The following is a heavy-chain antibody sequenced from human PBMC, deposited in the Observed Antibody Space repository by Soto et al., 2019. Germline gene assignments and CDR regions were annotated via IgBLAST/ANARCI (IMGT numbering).Heavy chain of an antibody. CDR2: IIACDGNT. CDR1: GGTFTSYT. Sequence: ASAKVSCKASGGTFTSYTISWVRQAPGQGLEWMGRIIACDGNTNYAQKLQGRVTITTDTSTSTAYMELRSLRSDDTAVYYCARIVGADRRWFDPWGQGTLVTVSS. V-gene: IGHV1-18*01. J-gene: IGHJ5*02. CDR3: ARIVGADRRWFDP. D-gene: IGHD1-26*01.